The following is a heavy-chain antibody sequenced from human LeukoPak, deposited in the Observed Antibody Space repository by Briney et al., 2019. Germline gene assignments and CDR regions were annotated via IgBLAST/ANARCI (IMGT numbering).Heavy chain of an antibody. CDR2: ISGSGGIP. CDR1: GFTFSNYW. Sequence: GGSLRLSCSTSGFTFSNYWMAWVRQAPGKGLEWVSAISGSGGIPYYADSVNGRFTISRDNSKNTVYLQMSNLRADDTAVYYCAKVTVNFWSGFNSWGQGTLVTVSS. D-gene: IGHD3-3*01. V-gene: IGHV3-23*01. J-gene: IGHJ5*01. CDR3: AKVTVNFWSGFNS.